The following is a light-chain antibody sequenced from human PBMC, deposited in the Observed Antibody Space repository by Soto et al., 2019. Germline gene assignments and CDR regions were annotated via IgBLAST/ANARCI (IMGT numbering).Light chain of an antibody. CDR2: DAS. Sequence: EIVMTQSPATLSVSPGERATLSCRATQSVGSDLAWYQHKPGQAPRLLISDASNRATGIPARFSGSGSGTEFTLTIRSLQSEDFAVYYCQQYNNWPRTFGQGTKVDIK. CDR3: QQYNNWPRT. V-gene: IGKV3D-15*01. J-gene: IGKJ1*01. CDR1: QSVGSD.